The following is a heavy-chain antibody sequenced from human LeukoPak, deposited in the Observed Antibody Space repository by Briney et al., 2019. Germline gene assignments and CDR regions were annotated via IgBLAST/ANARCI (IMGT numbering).Heavy chain of an antibody. D-gene: IGHD3-3*01. Sequence: ASVKVSCKASGYTFTSYYMHWVRQAPGQGLEWMGMMNPSGGSTSYAQKFQGRVTMTRDTSTNTVYMELSSLRSEDTAVYYCARVAIFGVVTLDAFDIWGQGTMVTVSS. CDR2: MNPSGGST. V-gene: IGHV1-46*01. CDR1: GYTFTSYY. CDR3: ARVAIFGVVTLDAFDI. J-gene: IGHJ3*02.